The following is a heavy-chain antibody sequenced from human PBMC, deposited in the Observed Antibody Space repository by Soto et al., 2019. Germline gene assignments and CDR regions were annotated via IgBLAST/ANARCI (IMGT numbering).Heavy chain of an antibody. Sequence: GGSLRLSCAASGFTFSTYSMNWVRQTPGKGLEWVSSISSSSRYIFYADSVKGRFTISRDNAKNSQYLQMNSLRAEDTAVYYCARGTGKLLSSPIDYWGQGTLVTVSS. CDR3: ARGTGKLLSSPIDY. CDR1: GFTFSTYS. J-gene: IGHJ4*02. CDR2: ISSSSRYI. V-gene: IGHV3-21*01. D-gene: IGHD2-21*02.